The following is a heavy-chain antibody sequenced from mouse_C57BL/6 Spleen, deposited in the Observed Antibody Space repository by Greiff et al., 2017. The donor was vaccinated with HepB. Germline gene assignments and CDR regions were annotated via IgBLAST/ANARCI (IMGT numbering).Heavy chain of an antibody. J-gene: IGHJ2*01. CDR3: ARSRGYSNYFDY. V-gene: IGHV1-82*01. D-gene: IGHD2-5*01. Sequence: LQESGPELVKPGASVKISCKASGYAFSSSWMNWVKQRPGKGLEWIGRIYPGDGDTNYNGKFKGKATLTADKSSSTAYMQLSSLTSEDSAVYFCARSRGYSNYFDYWGQGTTLTVSS. CDR1: GYAFSSSW. CDR2: IYPGDGDT.